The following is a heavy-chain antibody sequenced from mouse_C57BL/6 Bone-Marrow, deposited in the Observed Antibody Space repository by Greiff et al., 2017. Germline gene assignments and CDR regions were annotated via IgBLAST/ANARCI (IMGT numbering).Heavy chain of an antibody. V-gene: IGHV1-81*01. D-gene: IGHD4-1*01. CDR3: AKLAYYFDY. J-gene: IGHJ2*01. CDR2: ISPRSGNT. CDR1: GYTFTSYG. Sequence: QVQLQQSGAELARPGASVQLSCKASGYTFTSYGISWVKQRTGPGLEWIGEISPRSGNTYYNEQFKGKATLTADKSSSTAYMELRSLTSEDSAVYFCAKLAYYFDYWGQGTTLTVSS.